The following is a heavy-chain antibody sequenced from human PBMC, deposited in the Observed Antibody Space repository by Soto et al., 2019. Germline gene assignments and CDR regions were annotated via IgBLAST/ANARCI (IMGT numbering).Heavy chain of an antibody. Sequence: GGSLRLSCAASGFTFSSYAMSWVRQAPGKGLEWVSAISGSGGSTYYADSVKGRFTISRDNSKNTLYLQMNSLRAEDTAVYYCAKDRVPPYCSGGSCYSYWGQGTLVTVSS. D-gene: IGHD2-15*01. J-gene: IGHJ4*02. CDR3: AKDRVPPYCSGGSCYSY. CDR2: ISGSGGST. V-gene: IGHV3-23*01. CDR1: GFTFSSYA.